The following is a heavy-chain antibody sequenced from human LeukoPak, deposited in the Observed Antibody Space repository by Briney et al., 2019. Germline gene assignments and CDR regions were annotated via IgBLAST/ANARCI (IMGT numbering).Heavy chain of an antibody. CDR3: ARNVDLDY. CDR1: GFAFSSYA. Sequence: PGGSLRLSCAASGFAFSSYAMGWVGQAPGKGLEWVSSISGSTSSTYYADSVKGRFTISRDNSKTTLYLQMNSLRAEDTAVYYCARNVDLDYWGQGTLVTVSS. V-gene: IGHV3-23*01. D-gene: IGHD1-1*01. CDR2: ISGSTSST. J-gene: IGHJ4*02.